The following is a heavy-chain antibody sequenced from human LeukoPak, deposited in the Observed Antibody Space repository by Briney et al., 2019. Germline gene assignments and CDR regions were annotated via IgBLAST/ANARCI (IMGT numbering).Heavy chain of an antibody. J-gene: IGHJ3*02. CDR3: ASSYNWNSSDAFDI. CDR1: GFTFSTSS. D-gene: IGHD1-7*01. Sequence: GGSLRLSCAASGFTFSTSSMSWVRQAPGKGLEWVSTISGTVATTFYADSVEGRFTISRDNSKNTLYLQMNSLRAEDTAVYYCASSYNWNSSDAFDIWGQGTMVTVSS. CDR2: ISGTVATT. V-gene: IGHV3-23*01.